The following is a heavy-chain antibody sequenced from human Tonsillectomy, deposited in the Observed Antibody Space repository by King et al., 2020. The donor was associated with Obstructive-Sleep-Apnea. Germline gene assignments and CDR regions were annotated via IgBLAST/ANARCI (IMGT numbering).Heavy chain of an antibody. CDR2: INWNSDSI. CDR1: GFTFDDYA. Sequence: VQLVESGGGLVQPGRSLRLSCAASGFTFDDYAMHWVRQAPGKGLEWVSGINWNSDSIGYADSVKGRFAISRDNAKNSLYLQVNSLRAEDTALYYCVKDKNSGWYVDYFDYWGQETLVTVSS. J-gene: IGHJ4*02. V-gene: IGHV3-9*01. CDR3: VKDKNSGWYVDYFDY. D-gene: IGHD6-19*01.